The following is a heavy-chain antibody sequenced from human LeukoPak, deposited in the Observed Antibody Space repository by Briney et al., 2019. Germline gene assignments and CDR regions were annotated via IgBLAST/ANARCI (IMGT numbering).Heavy chain of an antibody. V-gene: IGHV3-23*01. CDR2: ISGSGGST. J-gene: IGHJ4*02. Sequence: PGGSLRLSCAASGFTFSSYAMSWVRQAPGKGLEWVSAISGSGGSTYYADSVEGRFTISRDNSKNTLYLQMNSLRAEDTAVYYCAKPGLSGSYWSADYWGQGTLVTVSS. D-gene: IGHD1-26*01. CDR3: AKPGLSGSYWSADY. CDR1: GFTFSSYA.